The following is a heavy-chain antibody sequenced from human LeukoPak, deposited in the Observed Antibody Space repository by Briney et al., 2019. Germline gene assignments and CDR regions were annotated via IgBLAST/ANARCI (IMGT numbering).Heavy chain of an antibody. CDR2: ISASSTYI. J-gene: IGHJ6*03. D-gene: IGHD5-24*01. CDR1: GFMFTSYS. CDR3: ARIAISSLGAYYMDV. V-gene: IGHV3-21*01. Sequence: GGSLRPSCAASGFMFTSYSMNWVRQAPGKGLEWVSSISASSTYIFYGDSVKGRFTLSRDNARSSLYLQMNGLRAEDTAVYYCARIAISSLGAYYMDVWGKGTTVTVSS.